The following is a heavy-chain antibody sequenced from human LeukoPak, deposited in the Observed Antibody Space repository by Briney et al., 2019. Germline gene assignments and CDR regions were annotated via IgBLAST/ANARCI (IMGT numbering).Heavy chain of an antibody. CDR1: GYTFTGYY. V-gene: IGHV1-2*04. CDR3: ARGYSSGWYPL. J-gene: IGHJ4*02. CDR2: INPNSGGT. D-gene: IGHD6-19*01. Sequence: GASVKVSSKASGYTFTGYYMHWVRQALGQGLEWMGWINPNSGGTNYAQKFQGWVTMTRDTSISTAYMELSRLRSDDTAVYYCARGYSSGWYPLWGQGTLVTVSS.